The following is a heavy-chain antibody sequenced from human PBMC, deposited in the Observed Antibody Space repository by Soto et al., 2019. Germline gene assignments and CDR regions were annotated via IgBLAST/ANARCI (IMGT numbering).Heavy chain of an antibody. J-gene: IGHJ6*02. CDR1: GFTFSSYA. V-gene: IGHV3-23*01. D-gene: IGHD1-1*01. CDR2: ISGSTGST. Sequence: GGSLRLSCAASGFTFSSYAMSWVRQALGKGLEWVSTISGSTGSTYYADSVKGRFTISRDNAKNSLYLQMNSLRAEDTAVYYCARETKPDVWGQGTTVTVSS. CDR3: ARETKPDV.